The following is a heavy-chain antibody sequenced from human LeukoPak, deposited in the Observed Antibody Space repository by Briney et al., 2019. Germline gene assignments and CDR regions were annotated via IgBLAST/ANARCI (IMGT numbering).Heavy chain of an antibody. V-gene: IGHV4-4*02. CDR1: GGSIDITNY. J-gene: IGHJ4*02. D-gene: IGHD2/OR15-2a*01. Sequence: GTLSLTCGVSGGSIDITNYWSWVRQAPGKGLEWIGEISHSGTTNYNPSLRSRVTMFLDRANNQFSLSLTSVTAADSAVYYCTRENRPFCPFAYWGQGVLVTVSS. CDR3: TRENRPFCPFAY. CDR2: ISHSGTT.